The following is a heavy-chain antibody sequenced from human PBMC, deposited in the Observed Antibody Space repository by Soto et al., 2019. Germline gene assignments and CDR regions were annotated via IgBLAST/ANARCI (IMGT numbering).Heavy chain of an antibody. CDR2: XIXXFXTX. J-gene: IGHJ4*02. Sequence: EASVKVSCKASGGTFSSYAISLVRQAPGQGLEXMGXXIXXFXTXXXAXXXQGRVTITADESTSTAYMEPSSLRAEDTAVYYCAKDRQYPRDYFHYWGQGTLVTAPQ. V-gene: IGHV1-69*13. CDR3: AKDRQYPRDYFHY. CDR1: GGTFSSYA. D-gene: IGHD4-4*01.